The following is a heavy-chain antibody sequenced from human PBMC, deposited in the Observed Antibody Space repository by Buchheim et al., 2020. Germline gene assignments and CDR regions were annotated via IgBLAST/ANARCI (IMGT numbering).Heavy chain of an antibody. CDR1: GFTFSSYG. CDR3: AKGYDY. CDR2: ISYDGSNK. Sequence: QVQLVESGGGVVQPGRTLRLSCAASGFTFSSYGMHWVRQAPGKGLEWVAVISYDGSNKYYADSVKGRFTISRDNSKNTLYLQMNSLRAEDTAVYYCAKGYDYWGQGTL. J-gene: IGHJ4*02. V-gene: IGHV3-30*18.